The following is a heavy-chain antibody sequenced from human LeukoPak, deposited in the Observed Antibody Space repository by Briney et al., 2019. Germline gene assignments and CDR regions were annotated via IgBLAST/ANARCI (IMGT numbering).Heavy chain of an antibody. D-gene: IGHD3-3*01. J-gene: IGHJ3*02. CDR1: GGTFSSYA. CDR3: ARTETVLRFLEWLSRGAFDI. CDR2: IIPIFGTA. Sequence: SVKVSCKASGGTFSSYAISWVRQAPGQGLEWMGGIIPIFGTANYAQKFQGRVTITADGSTNTAYMELSSLRSEDTAVYYCARTETVLRFLEWLSRGAFDIWGQGTMVTVSS. V-gene: IGHV1-69*01.